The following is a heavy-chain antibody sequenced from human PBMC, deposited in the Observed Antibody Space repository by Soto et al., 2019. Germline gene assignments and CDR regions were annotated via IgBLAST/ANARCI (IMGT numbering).Heavy chain of an antibody. CDR2: IDWDDDK. CDR3: ARMYYGSGSYYNGYYFDY. Sequence: VSGPTLVNPTQTLTLTCTFSGFSLSTSGMCVSWIRQPPGKALEWLALIDWDDDKYYSTSLKTRLTISKDTSKNQVVLTMTNMDPVDTATYYCARMYYGSGSYYNGYYFDYWGQGTLVTVSS. CDR1: GFSLSTSGMC. V-gene: IGHV2-70*01. J-gene: IGHJ4*02. D-gene: IGHD3-10*01.